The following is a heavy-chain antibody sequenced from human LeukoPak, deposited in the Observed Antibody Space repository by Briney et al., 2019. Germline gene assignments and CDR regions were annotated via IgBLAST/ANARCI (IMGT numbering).Heavy chain of an antibody. CDR1: GFTFSNYG. CDR2: ISYDGSNK. V-gene: IGHV3-30*18. D-gene: IGHD2-2*01. Sequence: GRSLRLSCAASGFTFSNYGVHWVRQAPGKGLEWVAAISYDGSNKYYADSVKGRFTISRDNSKNTLYLQMNSLRAEDTAVYYCAKGPRYCSSTSCFPPFDYWGQGTLVTVSS. CDR3: AKGPRYCSSTSCFPPFDY. J-gene: IGHJ4*02.